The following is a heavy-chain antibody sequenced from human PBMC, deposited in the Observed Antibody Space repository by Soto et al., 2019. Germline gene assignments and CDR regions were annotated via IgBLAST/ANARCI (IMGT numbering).Heavy chain of an antibody. D-gene: IGHD7-27*01. CDR2: VSWNSGSI. CDR3: AKETQANLGTGGFDY. V-gene: IGHV3-9*01. J-gene: IGHJ4*02. Sequence: EVQLVESGGGLTQPDRSLRLSCAASGFTFDDYAMHWVRQAPGKGLEWVSGVSWNSGSIGYADSVKGRFTISRDIAKNSLYLQINSLRTEDTALYYCAKETQANLGTGGFDYWGQGTLVTVSS. CDR1: GFTFDDYA.